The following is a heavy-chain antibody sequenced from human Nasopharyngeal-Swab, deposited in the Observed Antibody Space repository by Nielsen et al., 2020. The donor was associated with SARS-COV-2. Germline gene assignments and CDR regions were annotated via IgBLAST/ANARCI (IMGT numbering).Heavy chain of an antibody. CDR1: GGSISSSSYY. V-gene: IGHV4-39*07. Sequence: ESLKISCTVSGGSISSSSYYWGWIRQTPGKGLGWIGEINDRGSGNYNPSLRSRVTISAGTSNIQFSLKLNSVTAADTAVYYCARGQDAYYYMDVWGEGTTVTVSS. CDR2: INDRGSG. J-gene: IGHJ6*03. CDR3: ARGQDAYYYMDV. D-gene: IGHD2-15*01.